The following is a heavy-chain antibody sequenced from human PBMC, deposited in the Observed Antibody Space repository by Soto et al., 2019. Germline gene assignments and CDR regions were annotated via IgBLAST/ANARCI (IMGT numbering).Heavy chain of an antibody. V-gene: IGHV3-74*01. D-gene: IGHD3-10*01. Sequence: GGSLRLSCAASGFIFKMYWMHWVRQTPGKGLVWISRIYNDGSYTDYADSVRGRFTISRDNVNDTPYLQMNNLRAEDSGLYYCTRGPRPISTGTGAYWGQGTQVTVSS. CDR2: IYNDGSYT. J-gene: IGHJ4*02. CDR1: GFIFKMYW. CDR3: TRGPRPISTGTGAY.